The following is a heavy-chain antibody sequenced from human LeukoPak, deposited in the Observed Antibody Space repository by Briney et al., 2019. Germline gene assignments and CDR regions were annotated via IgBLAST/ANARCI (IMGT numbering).Heavy chain of an antibody. J-gene: IGHJ4*02. CDR2: ISAYNGNT. CDR1: GYTFTSYG. CDR3: ARANKRITIFGVVIIPRPFDY. V-gene: IGHV1-18*01. D-gene: IGHD3-3*01. Sequence: ASVKVSCKASGYTFTSYGISWVRQAPGQGLEWMGWISAYNGNTNYAQTLQGRVTMTTDTSTSTAYMELRSLRSDDTAVYYCARANKRITIFGVVIIPRPFDYWGQGTLVTVSS.